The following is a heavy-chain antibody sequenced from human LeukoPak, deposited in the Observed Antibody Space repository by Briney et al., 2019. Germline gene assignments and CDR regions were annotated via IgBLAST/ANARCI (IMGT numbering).Heavy chain of an antibody. J-gene: IGHJ5*02. D-gene: IGHD4-17*01. V-gene: IGHV3-66*03. CDR1: GFSVSNYY. CDR3: ARDRAVTQDWVEFDP. Sequence: GGSLRLSCAGSGFSVSNYYMSWVHQAPGKGLEWVSLIRDSGETFYADSVKGRFTISRDNSKNTMYLQMNRLRVEDTAVYFCARDRAVTQDWVEFDPWGQGTLVTVSS. CDR2: IRDSGET.